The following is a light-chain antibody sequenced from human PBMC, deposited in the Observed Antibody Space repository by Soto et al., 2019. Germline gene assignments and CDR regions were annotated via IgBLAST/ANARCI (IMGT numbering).Light chain of an antibody. V-gene: IGLV2-14*01. Sequence: QSALTQPASVSGSPGQSITISCTGTSSDVGAYNYVSWYQQHPGKAPKLMIFDVSNRPSRVSNRFSGSKSGNTASLTISGLQAEDEAEYYCSSYTTATTRVFGGGTKLTVL. CDR3: SSYTTATTRV. J-gene: IGLJ3*02. CDR2: DVS. CDR1: SSDVGAYNY.